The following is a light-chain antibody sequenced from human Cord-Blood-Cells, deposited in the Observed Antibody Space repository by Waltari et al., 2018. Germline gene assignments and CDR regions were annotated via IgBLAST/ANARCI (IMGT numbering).Light chain of an antibody. J-gene: IGLJ3*02. V-gene: IGLV3-19*01. Sequence: SSELTQEPAVSVALGQTVRITCHGDSLISYYASWYQQKLGQAPVLVINGKNNRPPGIPDRFAGSSSGNTASLTITGAQAEDEGDYYCNSRDSSGNHLRVFGGGTKLTVL. CDR1: SLISYY. CDR2: GKN. CDR3: NSRDSSGNHLRV.